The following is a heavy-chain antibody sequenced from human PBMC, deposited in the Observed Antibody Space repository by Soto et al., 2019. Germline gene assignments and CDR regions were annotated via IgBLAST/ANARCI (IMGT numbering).Heavy chain of an antibody. V-gene: IGHV1-3*01. D-gene: IGHD1-20*01. J-gene: IGHJ5*02. CDR3: AYSYNRYNWNWFDP. CDR2: INADNGNT. Sequence: GASVKVSCKASGYTFTSYAMHWVRQAPGQRLEWMGWINADNGNTKYSQKFQGRVTITRDTSASTAYMELSSLRSEDTAVYYCAYSYNRYNWNWFDPWGQGTLVTVSS. CDR1: GYTFTSYA.